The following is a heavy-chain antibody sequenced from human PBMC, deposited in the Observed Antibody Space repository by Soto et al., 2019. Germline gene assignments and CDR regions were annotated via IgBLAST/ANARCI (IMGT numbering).Heavy chain of an antibody. J-gene: IGHJ4*02. Sequence: PGGSLRLSCAASGFTFSSYGMHWVRQAPGKGLEWVAVISYDGSNKYYADSVKGRFTISRDNSKNTLYLQMNSLRAEDTAVYYCAKDDGYCSSTSCLRGGLWYWGQGTLVTVSS. D-gene: IGHD2-2*01. CDR3: AKDDGYCSSTSCLRGGLWY. CDR2: ISYDGSNK. CDR1: GFTFSSYG. V-gene: IGHV3-30*18.